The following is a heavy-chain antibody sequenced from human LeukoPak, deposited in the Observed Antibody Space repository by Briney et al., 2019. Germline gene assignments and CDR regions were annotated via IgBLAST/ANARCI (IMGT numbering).Heavy chain of an antibody. CDR3: ARRRQAGREQLEY. Sequence: ASVKVSCKASGCTFTGYYMHWVRQAPGQGLEWVGWINPNSGGTNYAQKFQGRVTMTRDTSISTAYMELSRLRSDDTAVYYSARRRQAGREQLEYWGQGTLVTVSS. CDR2: INPNSGGT. CDR1: GCTFTGYY. D-gene: IGHD6-13*01. V-gene: IGHV1-2*02. J-gene: IGHJ4*02.